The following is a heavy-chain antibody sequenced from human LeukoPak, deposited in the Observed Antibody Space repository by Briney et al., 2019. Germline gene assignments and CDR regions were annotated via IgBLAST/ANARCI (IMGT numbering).Heavy chain of an antibody. V-gene: IGHV4-4*07. J-gene: IGHJ5*02. CDR3: ARGHGDSSGSFVGWFDP. D-gene: IGHD3-22*01. CDR2: IYTSGST. CDR1: GGSISSYY. Sequence: SETLSLTCTVSGGSISSYYWSWIRQPAGKGLEWIGRIYTSGSTNYNPSLKSRVTISVDTSKNQFSLKLSSVTAADTAVYYCARGHGDSSGSFVGWFDPWGQGTLVTVSS.